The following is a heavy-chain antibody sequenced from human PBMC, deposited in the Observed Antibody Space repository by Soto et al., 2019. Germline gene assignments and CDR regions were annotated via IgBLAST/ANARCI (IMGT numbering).Heavy chain of an antibody. V-gene: IGHV1-58*02. CDR2: IVVGSGNT. Sequence: QMQLVQSGPEVKKPGTSVKVSCKASGFTFTSSAMQWVRQARGQRLEWIGWIVVGSGNTNYAQKFQKRVTITRDMSTSTAYMELSSLRSEDTAVYYCAAGLGYCSSTSCPFYYYYMDVWGKGTTVTVSS. CDR3: AAGLGYCSSTSCPFYYYYMDV. D-gene: IGHD2-2*01. CDR1: GFTFTSSA. J-gene: IGHJ6*03.